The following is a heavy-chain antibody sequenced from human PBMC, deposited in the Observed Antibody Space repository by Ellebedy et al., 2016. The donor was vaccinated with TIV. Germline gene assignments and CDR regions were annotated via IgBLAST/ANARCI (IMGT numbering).Heavy chain of an antibody. V-gene: IGHV2-70*12. CDR3: AHSHNTYGDYVLYFDY. CDR1: GFSLSTSGMC. Sequence: SGPTLVKPTQTLTLTCTFSGFSLSTSGMCVSWIRQPPGKALEWLARIDWDDDKYYSTSLKTRLTITKDTSKNQVVLTMTNMDPVDTATYYCAHSHNTYGDYVLYFDYWGQGTLVTVSS. D-gene: IGHD4-17*01. J-gene: IGHJ4*02. CDR2: IDWDDDK.